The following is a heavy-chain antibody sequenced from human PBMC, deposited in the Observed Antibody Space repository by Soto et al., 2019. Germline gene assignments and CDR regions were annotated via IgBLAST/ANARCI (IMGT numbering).Heavy chain of an antibody. J-gene: IGHJ5*02. CDR2: IYHSGST. CDR3: ARVPYP. CDR1: SGSISSYS. Sequence: SETLSLTCTVSSGSISSYSWSWIRQPPGKGLEWIGYIYHSGSTYYNPSLKSRVTISVDRSKNQFSLKLSSVTAADTAVYFCARVPYPWGQGTLVTVSS. V-gene: IGHV4-30-2*01.